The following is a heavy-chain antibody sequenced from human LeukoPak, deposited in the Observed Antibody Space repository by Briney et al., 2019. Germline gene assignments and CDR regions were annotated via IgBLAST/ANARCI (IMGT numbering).Heavy chain of an antibody. CDR2: IYHSGST. CDR3: ASCGGGNSDAFDI. CDR1: GGSISSGGYY. Sequence: SETLSLTYTVSGGSISSGGYYWSWIRQPPGKGLEWIGYIYHSGSTYYNPSLKSRVTISVDRSKYQFSLKLSSVTAADTAVYYCASCGGGNSDAFDIWGQGTMVTVSS. D-gene: IGHD4-23*01. V-gene: IGHV4-30-2*01. J-gene: IGHJ3*02.